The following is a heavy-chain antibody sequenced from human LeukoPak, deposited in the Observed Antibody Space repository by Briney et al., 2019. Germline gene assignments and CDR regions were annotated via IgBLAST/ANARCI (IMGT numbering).Heavy chain of an antibody. Sequence: GGSPRLSCAASGFTFSNSGMHWVRQAPGMGREWVAFIRYDGSNTYYADSVRGRFTISRENSKNTLYLQMNSRRTEDTAVYYFAKNPGYSSTWYLLDCRGQGTLVTVSS. CDR3: AKNPGYSSTWYLLDC. CDR2: IRYDGSNT. J-gene: IGHJ4*02. V-gene: IGHV3-30*02. D-gene: IGHD6-13*01. CDR1: GFTFSNSG.